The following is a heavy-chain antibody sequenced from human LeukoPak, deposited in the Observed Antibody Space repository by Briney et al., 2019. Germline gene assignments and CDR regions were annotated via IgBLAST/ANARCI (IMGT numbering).Heavy chain of an antibody. J-gene: IGHJ4*02. D-gene: IGHD3-22*01. CDR1: GGSFSGYY. Sequence: SETLSLTCAVYGGSFSGYYWSWIRQPPGKGLEWIGEINHSGSTNYNPSLKSRVTISVDTSKNQFSLKLSSVTAADTAVYYCARERGFYYDSSGLWGQGTLVTVSS. CDR3: ARERGFYYDSSGL. CDR2: INHSGST. V-gene: IGHV4-34*01.